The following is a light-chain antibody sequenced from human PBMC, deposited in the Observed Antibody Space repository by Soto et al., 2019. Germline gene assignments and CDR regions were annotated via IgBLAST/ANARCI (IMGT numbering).Light chain of an antibody. CDR2: DAS. CDR1: QSISSD. Sequence: EIVLTQSPATLSLSPGERATLSCRASQSISSDLAWYQQKPGQAPRLFIYDASNRVTGIPARFRGSGSGTDFTLTISTLEPEDFAFYYCQQRSSWPRTFGQGTKVESK. J-gene: IGKJ1*01. V-gene: IGKV3-11*01. CDR3: QQRSSWPRT.